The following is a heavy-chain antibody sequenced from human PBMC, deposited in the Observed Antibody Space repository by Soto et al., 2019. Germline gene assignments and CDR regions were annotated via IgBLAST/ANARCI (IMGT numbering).Heavy chain of an antibody. Sequence: QVQLVQSGAEVRKPGASVTVSCRTSGVTFSDYYIHWVRQAPGQGLERMGWINPNCGAPNHAQKFRGSVTRARDTSIRTGYMQMCRLRYDETAVYYCAREGGGATATLDYYCFYMDVWGTGTAVTVSS. J-gene: IGHJ6*03. CDR1: GVTFSDYY. V-gene: IGHV1-2*04. D-gene: IGHD5-12*01. CDR3: AREGGGATATLDYYCFYMDV. CDR2: INPNCGAP.